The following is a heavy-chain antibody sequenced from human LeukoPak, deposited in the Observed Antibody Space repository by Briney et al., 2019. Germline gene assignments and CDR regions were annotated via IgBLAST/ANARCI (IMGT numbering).Heavy chain of an antibody. CDR2: ISYDGSNK. CDR3: ASYDILTGYYTEGGGKFDY. Sequence: GGSLRLSCAASGFTFSSYAMHWVRQAPGKGLEWVAVISYDGSNKYYADSVKGRFTISRDNSKNTLYLQMNSLRAEDTAVYYCASYDILTGYYTEGGGKFDYWGQGTLVTVSS. CDR1: GFTFSSYA. J-gene: IGHJ4*02. V-gene: IGHV3-30*04. D-gene: IGHD3-9*01.